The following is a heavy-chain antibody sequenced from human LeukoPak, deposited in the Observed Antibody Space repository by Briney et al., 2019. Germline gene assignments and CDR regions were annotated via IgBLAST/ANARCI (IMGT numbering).Heavy chain of an antibody. CDR2: ISSSSSTI. J-gene: IGHJ4*02. CDR1: GFTFSSYS. V-gene: IGHV3-48*04. D-gene: IGHD1-26*01. Sequence: GGSLRLSCAASGFTFSSYSMNWVRQAPGKGLEWVSYISSSSSTIYYADSVKVRFTISRDNAKNSLYLQMNSLRAEDTAVYYCARDWELLPFDYWGQGTLVTVSS. CDR3: ARDWELLPFDY.